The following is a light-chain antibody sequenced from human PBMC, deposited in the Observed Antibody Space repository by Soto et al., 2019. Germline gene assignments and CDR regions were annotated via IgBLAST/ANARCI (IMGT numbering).Light chain of an antibody. Sequence: EVVLTQSPGTLSLSPGERATLSCRASRTVSSSYLAWYQQKPGQAPRLLIYGASSRATGIPDRFSGSGSGTDFTLTISRPEPEDFAVYYCQQYGSSPPITFGQGTRLEIK. CDR2: GAS. V-gene: IGKV3-20*01. J-gene: IGKJ5*01. CDR3: QQYGSSPPIT. CDR1: RTVSSSY.